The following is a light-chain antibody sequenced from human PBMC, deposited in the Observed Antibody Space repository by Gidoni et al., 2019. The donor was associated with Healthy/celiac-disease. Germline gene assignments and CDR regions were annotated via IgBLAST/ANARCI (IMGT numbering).Light chain of an antibody. V-gene: IGKV3-15*01. CDR2: GAS. J-gene: IGKJ1*01. CDR3: QHYNNWPPWT. CDR1: QSVSSS. Sequence: EIVMTQSPATLSVSPGERATLSCRASQSVSSSLAWYQQKPGQAPRPLIYGASTRATGIPARFSGSGSGTEFTLTISSLQSEDFAVYYCQHYNNWPPWTFGQGTKVEIK.